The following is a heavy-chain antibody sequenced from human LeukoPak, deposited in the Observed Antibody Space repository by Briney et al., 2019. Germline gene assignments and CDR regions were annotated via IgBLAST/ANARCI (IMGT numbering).Heavy chain of an antibody. V-gene: IGHV3-21*01. CDR2: ISSSSSYI. CDR3: ARDGLAAATLHWCFDL. D-gene: IGHD6-13*01. CDR1: GFTFDDYG. Sequence: GRSLRLSCAASGFTFDDYGMSGVPQAPGKGLEWVLSISSSSSYIYYADSVKGRFTISRDTARNSLYLQMNSLRAEDTAVYSCARDGLAAATLHWCFDLWGRGTLVTVSS. J-gene: IGHJ2*01.